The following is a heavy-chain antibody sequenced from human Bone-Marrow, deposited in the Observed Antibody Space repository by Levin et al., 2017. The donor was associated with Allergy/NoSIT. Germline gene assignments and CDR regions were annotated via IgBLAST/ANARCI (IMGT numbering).Heavy chain of an antibody. CDR2: IYQSGST. Sequence: ASQTLSLTCAVSGGSISSGGYSWNWIRQSPGKGLEWIGYIYQSGSTYYNPSLKSRVTISIDGSQNQFSLRLNSVTAADTAVYYCARGFGPPYYYGLDVWGQGTTVTVSS. CDR3: ARGFGPPYYYGLDV. D-gene: IGHD3-16*01. CDR1: GGSISSGGYS. V-gene: IGHV4-30-2*06. J-gene: IGHJ6*02.